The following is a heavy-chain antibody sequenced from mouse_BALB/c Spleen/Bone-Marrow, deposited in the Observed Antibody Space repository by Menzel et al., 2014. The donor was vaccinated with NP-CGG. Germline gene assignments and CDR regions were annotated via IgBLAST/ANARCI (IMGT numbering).Heavy chain of an antibody. CDR1: GYTFTSYV. D-gene: IGHD1-2*01. CDR2: INPYNDGT. Sequence: EVQLQQSGPELVKPGASVEMSCKASGYTFTSYVMHWVKQKPGQGLEWIGYINPYNDGTKYNEKFKGKATLTSDKSSSTAYMELSSLTSDDSAVYYCARGLRLRAHYFDYWGQGTTLTVSS. CDR3: ARGLRLRAHYFDY. V-gene: IGHV1-14*01. J-gene: IGHJ2*01.